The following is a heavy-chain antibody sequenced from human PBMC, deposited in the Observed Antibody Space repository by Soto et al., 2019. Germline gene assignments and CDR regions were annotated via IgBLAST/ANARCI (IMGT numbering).Heavy chain of an antibody. CDR2: ISPSSDYI. J-gene: IGHJ4*02. D-gene: IGHD3-10*01. V-gene: IGHV3-21*06. CDR3: ARVSGTLERYSDLDY. CDR1: GFIFSSYS. Sequence: EVQLMESGGGLVKPGGSLRLSCAASGFIFSSYSMNWVRQAPGKGLEWVSSISPSSDYIYFADSMRGRFTISRDNAQNSLYLHMNNLRAEDTAVYHCARVSGTLERYSDLDYWGQGTLVTVSS.